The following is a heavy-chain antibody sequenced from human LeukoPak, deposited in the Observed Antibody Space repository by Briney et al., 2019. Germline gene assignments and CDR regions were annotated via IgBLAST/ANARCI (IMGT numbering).Heavy chain of an antibody. D-gene: IGHD1-14*01. J-gene: IGHJ6*02. CDR2: INPSGST. CDR1: GGSLSGYY. Sequence: PSETLSLTCAVHGGSLSGYYWSWIRQPPGKGLEWIGEINPSGSTNYNPSLKSRVTMSVDTSKNQFSLKLSSVTAADTAMYYCARQWGTTYWGQGTTVIVSS. V-gene: IGHV4-34*01. CDR3: ARQWGTTY.